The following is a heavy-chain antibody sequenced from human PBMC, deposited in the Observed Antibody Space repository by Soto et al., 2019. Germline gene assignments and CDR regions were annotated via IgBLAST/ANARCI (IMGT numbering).Heavy chain of an antibody. Sequence: QVQLQQSGPGLVKPSQTLSLTCAISGDSVSNNSATWNWFRQSPSRGLEWLGRTYYRSKWNNEYAVSVKSRITINPDTSKNQFSLRLNSVTPEDTAVYYCVGSGYWPTCDYWGQGTLVTVSS. J-gene: IGHJ4*02. CDR3: VGSGYWPTCDY. CDR1: GDSVSNNSAT. CDR2: TYYRSKWNN. D-gene: IGHD5-12*01. V-gene: IGHV6-1*01.